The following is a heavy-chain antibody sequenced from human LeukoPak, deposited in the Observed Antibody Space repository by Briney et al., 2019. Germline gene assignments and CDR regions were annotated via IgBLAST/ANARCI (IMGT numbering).Heavy chain of an antibody. J-gene: IGHJ4*02. CDR2: MNPNSGNT. Sequence: ASVKVSCKASGYTFTSYDINWVRQAPGQGLEWMGWMNPNSGNTGYAQKFQGRITMTRNTSISTAYMELSSLTSEDTAVYYCARIAAAGNRRLSFWGQGTLVTVSS. CDR1: GYTFTSYD. V-gene: IGHV1-8*01. D-gene: IGHD6-13*01. CDR3: ARIAAAGNRRLSF.